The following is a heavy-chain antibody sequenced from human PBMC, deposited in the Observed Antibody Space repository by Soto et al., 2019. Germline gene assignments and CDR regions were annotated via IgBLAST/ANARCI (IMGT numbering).Heavy chain of an antibody. CDR2: IYDSGSA. J-gene: IGHJ4*02. CDR1: GGPISSYY. D-gene: IGHD5-12*01. CDR3: ARLTPGHSGYYLGLGFNY. V-gene: IGHV4-59*08. Sequence: LSLTCTVSGGPISSYYWSWIRHPPGRGLEWIGYIYDSGSANYNPSLRSRVTISLDTSKNQFSLKLSSVTAADTAVYYCARLTPGHSGYYLGLGFNYWGQRTLVTVSS.